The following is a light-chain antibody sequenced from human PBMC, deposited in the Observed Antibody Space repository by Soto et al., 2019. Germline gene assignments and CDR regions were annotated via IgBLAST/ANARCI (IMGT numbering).Light chain of an antibody. CDR2: DTS. Sequence: EIVMTQSPATLSLSPGERATLSCRASQSVSSNLVWYLQKPGQAPRLLIYDTSTRATNVPARFSGSGSETGFTLTISGLQSEDFGIYYCHHYNNWPPSNTFGQGNQLEIK. J-gene: IGKJ2*01. CDR3: HHYNNWPPSNT. V-gene: IGKV3-15*01. CDR1: QSVSSN.